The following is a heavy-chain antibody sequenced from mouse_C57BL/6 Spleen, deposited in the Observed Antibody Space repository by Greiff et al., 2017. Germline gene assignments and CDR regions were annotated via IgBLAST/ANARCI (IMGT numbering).Heavy chain of an antibody. CDR2: IYPGDGDT. CDR3: ARGLDSSGSLAY. V-gene: IGHV1-82*01. D-gene: IGHD3-2*02. Sequence: QVQLQQSGPELVKPGASVKISCKASGYAFSSSWMNWVKQRPGKGLEWIGRIYPGDGDTNYNGKFKGKATLTADKSSSTAYMQLSSLTSEDSAVYFCARGLDSSGSLAYWGQGTLVTVSA. J-gene: IGHJ3*01. CDR1: GYAFSSSW.